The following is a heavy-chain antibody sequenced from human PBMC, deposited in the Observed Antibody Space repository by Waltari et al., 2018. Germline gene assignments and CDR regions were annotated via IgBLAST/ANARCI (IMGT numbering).Heavy chain of an antibody. CDR2: ISSTSTYM. D-gene: IGHD5-12*01. J-gene: IGHJ4*02. V-gene: IGHV3-21*02. Sequence: EVQLEESGGGLVRPGGSMRLSCADSGLTFSTYNMNWLRQAPGKGLEWVSSISSTSTYMHYADSVKGRFTISRDDAKNSLYLQLNSLRAEDTAVYFCARKAGSGYPYGPFYYDNWGQGTLVTVSS. CDR1: GLTFSTYN. CDR3: ARKAGSGYPYGPFYYDN.